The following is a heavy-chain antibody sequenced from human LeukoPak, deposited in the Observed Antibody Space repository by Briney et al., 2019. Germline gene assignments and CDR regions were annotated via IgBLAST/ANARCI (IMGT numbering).Heavy chain of an antibody. Sequence: ASVKVSCKASGYTFTSYYMHWVRQAPGQGLEWMGMINPTGGSTSNAQKFQGRVTMTRDTSTSTVYMELSSLRSEDTAAYYCARSQYYGMDVWGQGTTVTVSS. CDR3: ARSQYYGMDV. CDR2: INPTGGST. V-gene: IGHV1-46*01. J-gene: IGHJ6*02. CDR1: GYTFTSYY.